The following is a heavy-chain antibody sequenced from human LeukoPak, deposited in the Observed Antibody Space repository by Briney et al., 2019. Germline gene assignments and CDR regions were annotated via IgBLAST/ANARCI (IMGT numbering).Heavy chain of an antibody. CDR1: GFTFSSYA. CDR2: ISYDGSNE. CDR3: ARDPYQLLPMDV. D-gene: IGHD2-2*01. V-gene: IGHV3-30-3*01. J-gene: IGHJ6*03. Sequence: GGSLRLSCAASGFTFSSYAMHWVRQAPGKGLEWVAAISYDGSNEYYADSVKGRFTVSRDNSKNTLYLQMNSLRPEDTAVYYCARDPYQLLPMDVWGKGTTVTVSS.